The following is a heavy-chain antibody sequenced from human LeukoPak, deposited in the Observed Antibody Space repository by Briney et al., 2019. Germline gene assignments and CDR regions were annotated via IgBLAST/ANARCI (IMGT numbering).Heavy chain of an antibody. J-gene: IGHJ4*02. CDR1: GGTFSSYA. CDR2: IIPIFGTA. V-gene: IGHV1-69*13. CDR3: ASQQLGYRSSTSCYFDY. Sequence: ASVKVSCKASGGTFSSYAISWVRQAPGQGLEWMGGIIPIFGTANYAQKFQGRVTITADESTSTAYMELSSLRSEDTAVYYCASQQLGYRSSTSCYFDYWGQGTLVTVSS. D-gene: IGHD2-2*01.